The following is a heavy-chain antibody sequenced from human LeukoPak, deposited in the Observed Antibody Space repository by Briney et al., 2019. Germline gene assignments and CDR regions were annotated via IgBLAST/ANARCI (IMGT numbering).Heavy chain of an antibody. D-gene: IGHD2-15*01. V-gene: IGHV4-39*01. Sequence: SETLSLTCTVSGGSISRSNYYWGWIRQPPGNGLEWIGSISSSGSTYYNPSLKSRVTISANTSKNQFSLKLSSVTAADTAVYYCVRPLYCSGGTCVDYWGQGTLATVSS. CDR1: GGSISRSNYY. CDR3: VRPLYCSGGTCVDY. CDR2: ISSSGST. J-gene: IGHJ4*02.